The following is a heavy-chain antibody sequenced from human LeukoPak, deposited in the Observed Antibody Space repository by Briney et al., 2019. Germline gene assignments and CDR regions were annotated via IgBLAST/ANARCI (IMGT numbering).Heavy chain of an antibody. Sequence: GGSLRLSCAASGFTFSDYYMSWIRQAPGKGLEWVSYISSSGSTIYYADSVKGRFTISKDNAKNSLYLQMNSLRAEDTAVYYCARSLKGYSSSSDYWGQGTLVTVSS. J-gene: IGHJ4*02. D-gene: IGHD6-6*01. V-gene: IGHV3-11*01. CDR3: ARSLKGYSSSSDY. CDR1: GFTFSDYY. CDR2: ISSSGSTI.